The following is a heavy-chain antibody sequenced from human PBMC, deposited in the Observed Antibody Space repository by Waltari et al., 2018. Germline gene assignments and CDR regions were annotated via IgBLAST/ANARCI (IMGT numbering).Heavy chain of an antibody. CDR3: TSDSGGSSVFYYYYYMDV. CDR2: IRSKANSYAT. J-gene: IGHJ6*03. D-gene: IGHD1-26*01. CDR1: GFTFSGSA. V-gene: IGHV3-73*02. Sequence: EVQLVESGGGLVQPGGSLKLSCAASGFTFSGSAMHWVRQASGKGLEWVGRIRSKANSYATAYAASVKGRFTISRDDSKNTAYLQMNSLKTEDTAVYYCTSDSGGSSVFYYYYYMDVWGKGTTVTVSS.